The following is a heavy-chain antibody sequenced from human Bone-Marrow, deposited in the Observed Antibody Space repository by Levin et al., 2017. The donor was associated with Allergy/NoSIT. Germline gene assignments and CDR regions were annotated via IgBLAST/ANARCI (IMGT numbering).Heavy chain of an antibody. J-gene: IGHJ3*01. CDR1: GGSFHDNY. V-gene: IGHV4-34*01. CDR3: ARVMRGTDVFDV. CDR2: INHTGGT. Sequence: PSETLSLTCTVSGGSFHDNYWTWIRQPPGKGLEWIGDINHTGGTSDNPSLNRRVTISVDAPNNQFSLRLTSVTAADTAIYYCARVMRGTDVFDVWGQGTLVTVSS.